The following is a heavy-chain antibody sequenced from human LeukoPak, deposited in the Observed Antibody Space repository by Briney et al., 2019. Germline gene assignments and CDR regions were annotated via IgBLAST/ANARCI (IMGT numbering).Heavy chain of an antibody. Sequence: SETLSLTCTVSGYSISSGYYWGWIRQPPGKGLEWIGSFYHSGSTYYNPSLKSRVTISVDTSKNQFSLKLSSVTAADTAIYYCARHIVVVPETWFDPWGQGILVTVSS. J-gene: IGHJ5*02. D-gene: IGHD2-15*01. CDR3: ARHIVVVPETWFDP. CDR1: GYSISSGYY. V-gene: IGHV4-38-2*02. CDR2: FYHSGST.